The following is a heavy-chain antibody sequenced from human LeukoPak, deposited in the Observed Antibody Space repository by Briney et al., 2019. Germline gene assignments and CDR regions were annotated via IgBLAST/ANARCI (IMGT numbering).Heavy chain of an antibody. Sequence: GGSLRLSCAASGFTFSSYARSWVRQTPGKGLEWVSAITGNGGDTYSADSVKGRLTISRDNSKNTLYLQMDSLRAEDAAVYYCAKGSSSSRPYYFDYWGQGTLVTVSS. CDR1: GFTFSSYA. V-gene: IGHV3-23*01. J-gene: IGHJ4*02. D-gene: IGHD6-6*01. CDR2: ITGNGGDT. CDR3: AKGSSSSRPYYFDY.